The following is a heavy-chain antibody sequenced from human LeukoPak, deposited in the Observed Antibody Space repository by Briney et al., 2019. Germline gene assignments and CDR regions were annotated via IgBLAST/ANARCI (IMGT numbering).Heavy chain of an antibody. V-gene: IGHV1-3*04. Sequence: ASVKVSCKASRYTFTSYDINWVRQATGQGLEWMGWINTGNGNTKYSQKFQGRVTITRDTSASTAYMELSSLRSEDTAVYYCAREALWFGHAFDIWGQGTMVTVSS. J-gene: IGHJ3*02. CDR1: RYTFTSYD. CDR3: AREALWFGHAFDI. D-gene: IGHD3-10*01. CDR2: INTGNGNT.